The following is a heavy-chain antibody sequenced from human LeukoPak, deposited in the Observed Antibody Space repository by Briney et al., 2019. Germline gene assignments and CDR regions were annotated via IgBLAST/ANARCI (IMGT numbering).Heavy chain of an antibody. CDR3: SSSGPTTLDSNYEPIYYYYYMDV. Sequence: GGSLRLSCAASGFTFSSYWMSWVRQAPGKGLEWVANIKQDGSEKYYVDSVKGRFTISRDDAKNSLYLQMNSLRAEDAAVYYCSSSGPTTLDSNYEPIYYYYYMDVWGKGTTVTVSS. CDR2: IKQDGSEK. J-gene: IGHJ6*03. CDR1: GFTFSSYW. V-gene: IGHV3-7*01. D-gene: IGHD4-11*01.